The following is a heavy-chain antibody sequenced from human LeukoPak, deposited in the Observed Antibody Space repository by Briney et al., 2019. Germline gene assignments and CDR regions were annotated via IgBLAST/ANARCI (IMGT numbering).Heavy chain of an antibody. D-gene: IGHD4-17*01. CDR2: IYSGSRT. CDR1: GFTVSSNY. V-gene: IGHV3-53*01. Sequence: PGGSLRLSCAASGFTVSSNYMNWGRQAPGRGLVWVTVIYSGSRTYYADPVKGRFTISRDNSKNTLYLQMNSLRAEDKAVYYCAREAVTRNYFDYWGQGTLVTVSS. J-gene: IGHJ4*02. CDR3: AREAVTRNYFDY.